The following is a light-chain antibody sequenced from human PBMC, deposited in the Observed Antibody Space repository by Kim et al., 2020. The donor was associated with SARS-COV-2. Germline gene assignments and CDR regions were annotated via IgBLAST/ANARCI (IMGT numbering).Light chain of an antibody. CDR3: QKYISAPST. J-gene: IGKJ1*01. V-gene: IGKV1-27*01. CDR1: QGISNY. CDR2: AAS. Sequence: DIQMTQSPSSLSASVGDRVTITCRASQGISNYLAWYQQKPGKVPKLLIYAASALQSGVPSRFSGSGSGTDFTLTISSLQPEDVATYYCQKYISAPSTLGHWAKVHIK.